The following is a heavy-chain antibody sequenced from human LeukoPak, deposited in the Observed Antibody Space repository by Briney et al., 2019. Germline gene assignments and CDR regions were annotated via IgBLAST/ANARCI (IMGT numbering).Heavy chain of an antibody. V-gene: IGHV3-23*01. J-gene: IGHJ6*03. Sequence: GGSLRLSCAASGFTFSSYAMSWVRQAPGKGLEWVSAISGSGGSTYYADSVKGRFTISRDNSKNTLYLQMNSLRAEDTAVYYCAKGSGWLNYYFMDVWGKGTTVTVSS. D-gene: IGHD6-19*01. CDR2: ISGSGGST. CDR1: GFTFSSYA. CDR3: AKGSGWLNYYFMDV.